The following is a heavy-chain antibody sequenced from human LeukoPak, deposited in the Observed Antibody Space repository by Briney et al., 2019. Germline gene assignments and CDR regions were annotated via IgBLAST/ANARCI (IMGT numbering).Heavy chain of an antibody. V-gene: IGHV3-30-3*01. Sequence: PGRSLRLSCAASGFTFSSYAMHWVRQAPGKGLEWVAVISYDGSNKYYADSVKGRFTISRDNSKNTLYLQMNSLRAEDTAVYYCGGGGWLQSLYYGMDVGGQGPTVTVSS. CDR1: GFTFSSYA. CDR2: ISYDGSNK. D-gene: IGHD5-24*01. CDR3: GGGGWLQSLYYGMDV. J-gene: IGHJ6*02.